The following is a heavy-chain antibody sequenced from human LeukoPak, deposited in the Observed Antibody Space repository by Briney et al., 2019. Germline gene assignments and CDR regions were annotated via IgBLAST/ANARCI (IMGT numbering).Heavy chain of an antibody. CDR1: GCTFSSYA. CDR3: ARGDGYNYWFDY. J-gene: IGHJ4*02. Sequence: ASVTVSCKASGCTFSSYAISWVRQAAGQGLEGMGRIISIFGISNYAQKFQGRVTFTADKSTSTAYMELSSLRSEDTAVYYCARGDGYNYWFDYWGQGTLVTVSS. D-gene: IGHD5-24*01. V-gene: IGHV1-69*04. CDR2: IISIFGIS.